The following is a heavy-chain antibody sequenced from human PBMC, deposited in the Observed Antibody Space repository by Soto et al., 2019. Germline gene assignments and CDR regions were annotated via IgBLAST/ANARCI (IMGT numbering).Heavy chain of an antibody. Sequence: GASVKVSCKVSGYTLTELSMHWVRQAPGKGLEWMGGFDPEDGETIYAQKFQGRVTMTEDTSTDTAYMELSSLRSEDTAVYYCATYRPSYSREFWVWFDPWGQGXLVTVYS. J-gene: IGHJ5*02. CDR2: FDPEDGET. D-gene: IGHD3-22*01. CDR3: ATYRPSYSREFWVWFDP. CDR1: GYTLTELS. V-gene: IGHV1-24*01.